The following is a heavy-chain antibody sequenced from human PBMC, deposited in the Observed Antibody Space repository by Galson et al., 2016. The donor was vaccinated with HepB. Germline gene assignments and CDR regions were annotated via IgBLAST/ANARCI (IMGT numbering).Heavy chain of an antibody. D-gene: IGHD2-21*01. CDR2: ISGNGGET. J-gene: IGHJ5*02. Sequence: SLRLSCAASGFTFSHSALTWIRQAPGKGLERVSTISGNGGETFYADSVRGRFTISRDNSWNTLSLQMNSLRAEDTALYYCAKGGHYSPFDPWGQGTLVTVSS. V-gene: IGHV3-23*01. CDR1: GFTFSHSA. CDR3: AKGGHYSPFDP.